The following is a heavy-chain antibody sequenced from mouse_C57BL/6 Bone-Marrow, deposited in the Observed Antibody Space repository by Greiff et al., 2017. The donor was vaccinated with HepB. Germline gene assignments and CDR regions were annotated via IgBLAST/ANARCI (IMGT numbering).Heavy chain of an antibody. Sequence: VQLQQPGAELVKPGASVKLSCKASGYTFTSYWMQWVKQRPGQGLEWIGEIDPSGSYTNYNQKFKGKATLTVDTSSSTAYMQLRSLTSEDSAVYYCARAISTTVVAKDDWGHGTTLTVSS. D-gene: IGHD1-1*01. V-gene: IGHV1-50*01. CDR2: IDPSGSYT. CDR1: GYTFTSYW. J-gene: IGHJ2*01. CDR3: ARAISTTVVAKDD.